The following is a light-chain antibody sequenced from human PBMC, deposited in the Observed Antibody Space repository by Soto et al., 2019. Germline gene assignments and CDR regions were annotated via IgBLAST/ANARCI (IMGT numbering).Light chain of an antibody. J-gene: IGLJ1*01. CDR1: SSDAGCYNL. Sequence: QSVLTQPAPVSGSPGQSTTISCLGSSSDAGCYNLVSWFQQHPGKAPKLMIFEDTKRPSGVSDRFSGFKSGNTASLTMSGLQAEDEADYYCCSYAGGGSFVFGTGTKGTAL. V-gene: IGLV2-23*01. CDR2: EDT. CDR3: CSYAGGGSFV.